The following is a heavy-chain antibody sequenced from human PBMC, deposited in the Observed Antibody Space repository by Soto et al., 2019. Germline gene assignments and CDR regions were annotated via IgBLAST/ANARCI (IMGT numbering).Heavy chain of an antibody. CDR2: IRHKARGYTT. J-gene: IGHJ4*02. Sequence: EVRLVESGGGLVQPGGSLRLSCEVSGFTFSDHYMDWVRQAPGKGLEWIGRIRHKARGYTTEYATSVMGRFTISRDDSKNSLFLQMNSLRTEDTAIYYCARDLAVASGGEYCDYWGQGTLVTVSS. D-gene: IGHD3-16*01. CDR3: ARDLAVASGGEYCDY. CDR1: GFTFSDHY. V-gene: IGHV3-72*01.